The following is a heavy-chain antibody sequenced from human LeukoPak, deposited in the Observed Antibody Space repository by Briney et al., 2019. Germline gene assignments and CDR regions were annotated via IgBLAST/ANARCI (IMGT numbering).Heavy chain of an antibody. V-gene: IGHV4-59*01. Sequence: KAPETLSLTCAVYGGSFSGYYWSWIRQPPGKGLEWIGYIYYSGSTNYNPSLKSRVTISVDTSKNQFSLKLSSVTAADTAVYYCASGQDSSGYYGPDYWGQGTLVTVSS. J-gene: IGHJ4*02. CDR1: GGSFSGYY. D-gene: IGHD3-22*01. CDR3: ASGQDSSGYYGPDY. CDR2: IYYSGST.